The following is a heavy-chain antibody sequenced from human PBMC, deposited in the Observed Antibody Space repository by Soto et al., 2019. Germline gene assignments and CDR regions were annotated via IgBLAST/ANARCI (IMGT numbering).Heavy chain of an antibody. Sequence: SETLSLTCTVSCGSISNYYWSWIRQPPGKGLEWIGYISYSGSTNCYPSLKSRVTISVDTSKNQFSLKLSSVTAADPAVYYCARENGVAGGSFDYWGQGTLVTVSS. D-gene: IGHD6-13*01. J-gene: IGHJ4*02. CDR1: CGSISNYY. CDR3: ARENGVAGGSFDY. CDR2: ISYSGST. V-gene: IGHV4-59*01.